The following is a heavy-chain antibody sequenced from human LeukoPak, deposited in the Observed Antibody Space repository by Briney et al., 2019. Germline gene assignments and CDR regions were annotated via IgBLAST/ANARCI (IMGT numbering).Heavy chain of an antibody. Sequence: PGGFLRLSCAASGFTFSNAWMSWVRQAPGKGLEWVGRIKSKTDGGTTDYAAPVKGRFTISRDDSKNTLYLQMNSLKTEDTAVYYCTTDPGYYDSSGYYYPYYFDYWGQGTPVTVSS. CDR1: GFTFSNAW. CDR3: TTDPGYYDSSGYYYPYYFDY. V-gene: IGHV3-15*01. CDR2: IKSKTDGGTT. D-gene: IGHD3-22*01. J-gene: IGHJ4*02.